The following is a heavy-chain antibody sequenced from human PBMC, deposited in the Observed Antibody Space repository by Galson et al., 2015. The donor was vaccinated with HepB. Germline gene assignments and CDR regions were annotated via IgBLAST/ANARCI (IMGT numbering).Heavy chain of an antibody. D-gene: IGHD2-8*01. J-gene: IGHJ4*02. CDR2: ISYDGSNK. CDR3: AKDRCTNGVCSRSFDY. CDR1: GFTFSSYG. V-gene: IGHV3-30*18. Sequence: LRLSCAASGFTFSSYGMHWVRQAPGKGLEWVAVISYDGSNKYYADSVKGRFTISRDNSKNTLYLQMNSLRAEDTAVYYCAKDRCTNGVCSRSFDYWGQGTLVTVSS.